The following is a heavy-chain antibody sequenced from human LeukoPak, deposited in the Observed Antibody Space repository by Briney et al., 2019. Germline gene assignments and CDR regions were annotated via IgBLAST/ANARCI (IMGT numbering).Heavy chain of an antibody. CDR1: GGSISSGDYY. D-gene: IGHD4-17*01. V-gene: IGHV4-30-4*08. J-gene: IGHJ3*02. CDR2: IYYSGST. Sequence: SQTLSLTCTVSGGSISSGDYYWSWIRQPPGKGLEWIGYIYYSGSTYYNPSLKSRVTISVDTSKNQFSLKLSSVTAADTAVYYCARHATTVTLTDAFDIWGQGTMVTVSS. CDR3: ARHATTVTLTDAFDI.